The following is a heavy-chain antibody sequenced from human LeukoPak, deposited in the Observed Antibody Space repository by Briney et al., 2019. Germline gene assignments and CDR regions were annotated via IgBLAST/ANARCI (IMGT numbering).Heavy chain of an antibody. CDR1: GFAFSSFS. J-gene: IGHJ4*02. Sequence: GESLILSCVASGFAFSSFSMNWVRQAPGKGLEWVASISIGYNNIFYADSVKGRFTISRDNAQNSVYLQMNSLRSEDTAVYYCARADIVVVPADPFDLWGQGTLLTVSS. V-gene: IGHV3-21*01. D-gene: IGHD2-15*01. CDR2: ISIGYNNI. CDR3: ARADIVVVPADPFDL.